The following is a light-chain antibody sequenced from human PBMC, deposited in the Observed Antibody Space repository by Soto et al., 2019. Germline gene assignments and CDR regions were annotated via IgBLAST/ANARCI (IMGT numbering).Light chain of an antibody. CDR1: QSFSSSY. Sequence: EIVLTQSPGTLSLSPGERATLSCRASQSFSSSYLAWYQQKPGQAPRLLIYGASNRATDIPDRFSGSGSGTDFTLTISSLEPEDFAVYYCQHYGSVLFTFGPGTKVDV. CDR3: QHYGSVLFT. CDR2: GAS. J-gene: IGKJ3*01. V-gene: IGKV3-20*01.